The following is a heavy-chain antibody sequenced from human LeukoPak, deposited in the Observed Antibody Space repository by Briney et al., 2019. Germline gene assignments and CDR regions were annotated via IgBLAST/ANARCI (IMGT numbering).Heavy chain of an antibody. V-gene: IGHV1-18*01. CDR3: ARGPYSSGWYSKYYYYYMDV. Sequence: ASVKVSCKASGYTFTSYGISWVRQAPGQGLEWMGWISAYNGNTNYAQKLQGRVTMTTDTSTSTAYMELRSLRSDDTAVYYCARGPYSSGWYSKYYYYYMDVWGKGTTVTISS. J-gene: IGHJ6*03. D-gene: IGHD6-19*01. CDR2: ISAYNGNT. CDR1: GYTFTSYG.